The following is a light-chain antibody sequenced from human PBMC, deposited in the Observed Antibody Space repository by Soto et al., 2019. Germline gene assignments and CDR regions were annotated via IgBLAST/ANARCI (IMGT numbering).Light chain of an antibody. CDR1: SSNIGSHF. CDR2: RDG. CDR3: QSYDNGLSGWV. Sequence: QSVLTQPPSASGTPGQSLTISCSGSSSNIGSHFVYWYQHLPGTAPKLLIFRDGQRPSGVPARFFGSKSGTSASLAISGLRSEDEADYYCQSYDNGLSGWVFGGGTKLTVL. J-gene: IGLJ3*02. V-gene: IGLV1-47*01.